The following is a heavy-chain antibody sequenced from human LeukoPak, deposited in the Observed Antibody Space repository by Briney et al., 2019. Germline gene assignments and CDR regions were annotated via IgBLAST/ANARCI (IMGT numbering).Heavy chain of an antibody. J-gene: IGHJ4*02. Sequence: PSETLSLTCTVSGGSISSYYWSWIRQPPGKGLEWIGYIYYSGSTNYNPSLKSRVTISVDTSKNQFSLKLSSVTAADTAVYYCAAEYVDTAMLTDYWGQGTLVNVSS. V-gene: IGHV4-59*01. CDR3: AAEYVDTAMLTDY. CDR1: GGSISSYY. CDR2: IYYSGST. D-gene: IGHD5-18*01.